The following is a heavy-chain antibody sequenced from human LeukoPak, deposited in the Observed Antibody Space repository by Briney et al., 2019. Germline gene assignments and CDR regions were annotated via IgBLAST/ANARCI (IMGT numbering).Heavy chain of an antibody. CDR3: VKALGGRWLQDDS. V-gene: IGHV3-21*01. J-gene: IGHJ4*02. Sequence: KSGGSLRLSCAASGFSFSTYNRNWVRQAPGKGLEWVAYISMESAYIYYGVSVKGRFTISRDNGKNSVELQMNSLRADATAVYFCVKALGGRWLQDDSWGQGTLVTVSS. CDR2: ISMESAYI. CDR1: GFSFSTYN. D-gene: IGHD3-16*01.